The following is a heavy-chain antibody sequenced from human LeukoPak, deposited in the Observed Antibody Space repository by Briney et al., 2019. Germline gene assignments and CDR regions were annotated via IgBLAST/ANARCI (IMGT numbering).Heavy chain of an antibody. J-gene: IGHJ3*02. D-gene: IGHD3-10*01. CDR3: AKDPSSGFADGDAFDI. CDR2: ISSGGGTT. CDR1: GFSFSYYA. V-gene: IGHV3-23*01. Sequence: GGSLRLSCAASGFSFSYYAMSWARQAPGKGLEWVSGISSGGGTTYYEDSVKGRFTISRDNSKTTLYLLMNSLRAEDTAVYFCAKDPSSGFADGDAFDIWGQGTMVTVSS.